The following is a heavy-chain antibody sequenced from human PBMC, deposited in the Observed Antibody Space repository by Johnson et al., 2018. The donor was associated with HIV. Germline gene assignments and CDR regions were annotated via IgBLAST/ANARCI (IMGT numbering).Heavy chain of an antibody. CDR2: IWYDGSNK. CDR3: ARERIGYSSSGDAFDI. D-gene: IGHD2-2*01. CDR1: GFTFSSYG. J-gene: IGHJ3*02. V-gene: IGHV3-33*01. Sequence: QVHLVESGGGVVQPGRSLRLSCAASGFTFSSYGMHWVRQAPGKGLEWVAVIWYDGSNKYYADSVKGRFTISRDNAKKTLYLQMNSLRAEDTAVYYCARERIGYSSSGDAFDIWGQGTIVTDSS.